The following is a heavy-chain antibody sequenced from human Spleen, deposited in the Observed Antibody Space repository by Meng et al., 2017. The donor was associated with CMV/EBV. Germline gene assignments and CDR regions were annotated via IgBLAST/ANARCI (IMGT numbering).Heavy chain of an antibody. CDR2: IRYDGSKT. CDR1: GFAFNYYG. CDR3: AKIWGSYHAPFDY. D-gene: IGHD3-16*02. J-gene: IGHJ4*02. V-gene: IGHV3-30*02. Sequence: GESLKISCATSGFAFNYYGMHWVRQAPGKGLEWVAFIRYDGSKTSNADSVKGRFTISRDNSKNTLYLQMNSLRAEDTAVYYCAKIWGSYHAPFDYWGQGTLVTVSS.